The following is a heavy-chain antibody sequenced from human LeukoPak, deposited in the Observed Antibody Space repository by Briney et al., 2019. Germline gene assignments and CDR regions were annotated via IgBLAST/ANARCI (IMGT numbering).Heavy chain of an antibody. CDR3: ARGENYYGSGSYPRPYYYYGMDV. CDR2: ISYDGSNK. J-gene: IGHJ6*02. V-gene: IGHV3-30-3*01. D-gene: IGHD3-10*01. CDR1: GFTFSSYA. Sequence: PGRSLRLSCAASGFTFSSYAMHWVRQAPGKGLEWVAVISYDGSNKYYADSVKGRFTISRGNSKNTLYLQMNSLRAEDTAVYYCARGENYYGSGSYPRPYYYYGMDVWGQGTTVTVSS.